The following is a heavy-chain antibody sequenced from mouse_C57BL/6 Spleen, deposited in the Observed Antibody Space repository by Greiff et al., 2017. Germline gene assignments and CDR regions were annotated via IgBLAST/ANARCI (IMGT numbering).Heavy chain of an antibody. CDR1: GYTFTSYW. CDR2: IHPNSGST. V-gene: IGHV1-64*01. D-gene: IGHD2-5*01. CDR3: ARERDYSNYLDY. Sequence: VQLQQPGAELVKPGASVKLSCKASGYTFTSYWMHWVKQRPGQGLEWIGMIHPNSGSTNYNEKFKSKATLTVDKSSSTAYMQLSSLTSEDSAVYYCARERDYSNYLDYWGQGTTLTVSS. J-gene: IGHJ2*01.